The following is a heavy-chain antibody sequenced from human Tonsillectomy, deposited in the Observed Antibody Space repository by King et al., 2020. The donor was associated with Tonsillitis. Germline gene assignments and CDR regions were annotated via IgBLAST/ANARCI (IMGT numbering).Heavy chain of an antibody. J-gene: IGHJ4*02. CDR3: AREGEYSSTNYFDY. Sequence: QLQESGPGLVKPSETLSLTCTVSGGSISSSTFYWGWIRQPPGKGLEWIGSIYYDGSTYYNPSLKSRVTISVDTSKNQFSLKLSSVTAADTAVYYCAREGEYSSTNYFDYWGQGTLVTVSS. D-gene: IGHD6-6*01. V-gene: IGHV4-39*02. CDR1: GGSISSSTFY. CDR2: IYYDGST.